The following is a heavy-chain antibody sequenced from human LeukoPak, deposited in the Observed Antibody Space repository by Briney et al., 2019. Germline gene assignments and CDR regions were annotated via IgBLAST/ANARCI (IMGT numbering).Heavy chain of an antibody. CDR3: ARRAITMVRGVRFYYYYYMDV. D-gene: IGHD3-10*01. V-gene: IGHV4-34*01. CDR2: INHSGST. CDR1: GGSFSGYY. Sequence: LSETLSLTCAVYGGSFSGYYWSWIRQPPGKGLEWIGEINHSGSTNYNPSLKSRVTISVDTSKNQFSLKLSSVTAADTAVYYCARRAITMVRGVRFYYYYYMDVWGKGATVTISS. J-gene: IGHJ6*03.